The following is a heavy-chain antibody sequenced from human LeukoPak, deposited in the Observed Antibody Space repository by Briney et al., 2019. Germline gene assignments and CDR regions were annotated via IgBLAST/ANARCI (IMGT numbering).Heavy chain of an antibody. CDR2: ISAYNGKT. Sequence: ASVKVSCKASGYTFSSYGVSWVRQAPGQGLERMGWISAYNGKTNYAQNLQGRVTMTTDTSTSTAYMEVRSLRSDDTAVYYCARDRWGQLGGDHWGQGTLVTVSS. CDR1: GYTFSSYG. D-gene: IGHD1-1*01. V-gene: IGHV1-18*01. CDR3: ARDRWGQLGGDH. J-gene: IGHJ4*02.